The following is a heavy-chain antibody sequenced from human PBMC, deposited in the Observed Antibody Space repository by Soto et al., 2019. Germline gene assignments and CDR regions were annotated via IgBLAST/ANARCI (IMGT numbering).Heavy chain of an antibody. CDR3: ARGPSLRPENY. CDR2: IIPILGIA. Sequence: QVQLVQSGAEVKKPGSSVNVSCKASGGTFSSYTISWVRQAPGQGLEWMGRIIPILGIANYAQKFQGRVTITADKSTSTDYMDLSSLRSEDTAVYYCARGPSLRPENYWGQGTLVTVSS. J-gene: IGHJ4*02. CDR1: GGTFSSYT. V-gene: IGHV1-69*02. D-gene: IGHD3-16*01.